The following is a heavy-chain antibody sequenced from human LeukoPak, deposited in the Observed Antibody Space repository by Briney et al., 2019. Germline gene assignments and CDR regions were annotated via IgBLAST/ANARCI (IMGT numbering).Heavy chain of an antibody. CDR1: GDSVSSNSAA. J-gene: IGHJ6*02. CDR3: ARMTTVTTGFYYYYGMDV. D-gene: IGHD4-17*01. CDR2: TYYRSKWYN. V-gene: IGHV6-1*01. Sequence: SQTLSLTCAISGDSVSSNSAAWNWIRQSPSRGLEWLGRTYYRSKWYNDYAVSVKSRITINPHTSKNQFSLQLNSVTPEDTAVYYCARMTTVTTGFYYYYGMDVWGQGTTVTVSS.